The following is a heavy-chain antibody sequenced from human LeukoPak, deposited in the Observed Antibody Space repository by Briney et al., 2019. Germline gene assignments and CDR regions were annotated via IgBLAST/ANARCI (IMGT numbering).Heavy chain of an antibody. V-gene: IGHV3-23*01. CDR2: ISGSGSST. D-gene: IGHD3-3*01. CDR3: AKDTYDFWSGYFFDY. Sequence: GGSLRLSCAASGFTFSSYTMSWVRQAPGKGLEWVSAISGSGSSTYYADSVKGRFTISRDNSKSTLYLQMNSLRAEDTAVYYCAKDTYDFWSGYFFDYWGQGTLVTVSS. J-gene: IGHJ4*02. CDR1: GFTFSSYT.